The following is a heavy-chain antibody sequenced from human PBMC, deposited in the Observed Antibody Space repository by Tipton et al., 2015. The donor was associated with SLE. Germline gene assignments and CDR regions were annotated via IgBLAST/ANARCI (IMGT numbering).Heavy chain of an antibody. V-gene: IGHV1-18*01. Sequence: QSGAEVKKPGASVKVSCRASGYIFSTYGISWVRQAPGQGLEWMGWINPYNDNTDYVELLQGRVTMTTDTSTGTAYMELTSLNSDDTAIYYCARHPVAGYTYYMDARGTGTTVTVSS. CDR2: INPYNDNT. CDR3: ARHPVAGYTYYMDA. D-gene: IGHD5-24*01. J-gene: IGHJ6*03. CDR1: GYIFSTYG.